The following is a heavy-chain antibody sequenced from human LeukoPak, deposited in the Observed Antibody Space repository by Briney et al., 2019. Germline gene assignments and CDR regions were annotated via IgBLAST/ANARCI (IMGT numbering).Heavy chain of an antibody. V-gene: IGHV1-8*01. CDR2: MNPNSGNT. D-gene: IGHD3-10*01. CDR3: ARAMWFGELLSNLFDY. CDR1: GYTFTSYD. J-gene: IGHJ4*02. Sequence: ASVKVSCKASGYTFTSYDINWVRQATGQGLEWMGWMNPNSGNTGYAQKFQGRVTMTRNTSISTAYMELSSLRSEDTAVYYCARAMWFGELLSNLFDYWGQGTLVTVSS.